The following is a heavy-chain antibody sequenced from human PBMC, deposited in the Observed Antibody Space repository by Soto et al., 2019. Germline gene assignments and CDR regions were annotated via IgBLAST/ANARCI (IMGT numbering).Heavy chain of an antibody. CDR1: GGSISSGDYY. V-gene: IGHV4-31*03. J-gene: IGHJ3*02. CDR2: INYSGIT. CDR3: ARFTTGSISALDI. Sequence: QVQLQESGPGLVKPSQTLSLTCTVSGGSISSGDYYWSWIRQHSGKVLEWIGYINYSGITDYNPSIKCRVTISVDTSKNQFSRQLSYVTAAATAVYYCARFTTGSISALDIWGHVRMVTVSS. D-gene: IGHD1-1*01.